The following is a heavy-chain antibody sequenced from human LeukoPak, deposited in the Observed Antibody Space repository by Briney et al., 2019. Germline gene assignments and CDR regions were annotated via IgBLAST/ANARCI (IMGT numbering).Heavy chain of an antibody. J-gene: IGHJ4*02. CDR1: GYTFTCYG. V-gene: IGHV1-18*01. Sequence: GASVKVSCKASGYTFTCYGISWVRQAPGQGLEWMGWISAYNGNTNYAQKLQGRVTMTTDTSTSTAYMELRSLRSDDTAVYYCARGDYDFWSGYYKSYFDYWGQGTLVTVSS. D-gene: IGHD3-3*01. CDR3: ARGDYDFWSGYYKSYFDY. CDR2: ISAYNGNT.